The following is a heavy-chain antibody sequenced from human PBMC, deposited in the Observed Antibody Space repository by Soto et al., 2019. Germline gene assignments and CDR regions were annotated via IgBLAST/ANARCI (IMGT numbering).Heavy chain of an antibody. J-gene: IGHJ4*02. CDR1: GGSISSSSYC. CDR3: ARHSSTAMVNFDY. V-gene: IGHV4-39*01. CDR2: IYYSGST. Sequence: LETLSLTCTVSGGSISSSSYCWGWIRQPPGKGLEWIGSIYYSGSTYYNPSLKSRVTISVDTSKNQFSLKLSSVTAADTAVYYCARHSSTAMVNFDYWGQGTLVTVSS. D-gene: IGHD5-18*01.